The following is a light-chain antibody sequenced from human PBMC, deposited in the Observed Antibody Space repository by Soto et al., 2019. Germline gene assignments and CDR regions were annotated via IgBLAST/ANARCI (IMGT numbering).Light chain of an antibody. J-gene: IGKJ1*01. V-gene: IGKV1-27*01. CDR1: QSITTW. CDR3: QKYNSAPWT. Sequence: DIQMTESPSTVSAYVGDSVTITCRASQSITTWLAWYQQRPGKVPKVLIYGASTLQSGVPSRFSGAGSGTNFTLTISSLQPEDVATYYCQKYNSAPWTFGQGTKVDIK. CDR2: GAS.